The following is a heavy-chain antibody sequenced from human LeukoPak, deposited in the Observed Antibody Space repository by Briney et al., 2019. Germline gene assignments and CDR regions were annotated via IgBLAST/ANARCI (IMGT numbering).Heavy chain of an antibody. CDR2: IYYSGST. CDR1: GGSISSGGYY. CDR3: ARDYSSSSWFDP. V-gene: IGHV4-31*03. J-gene: IGHJ5*02. D-gene: IGHD6-13*01. Sequence: SQTLSLTCTVSGGSISSGGYYWSWIRQHPGKGLEWIGYIYYSGSTYYNPSLKSRVTISVDTSKNQFSLKLSSVTAADTAVYYCARDYSSSSWFDPWGQGTLVTVSS.